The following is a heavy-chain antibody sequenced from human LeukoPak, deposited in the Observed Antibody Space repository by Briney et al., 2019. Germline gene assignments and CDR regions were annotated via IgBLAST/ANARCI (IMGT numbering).Heavy chain of an antibody. Sequence: SETLSLTCTVSGGSISSYYWSWIRQPPGKGLEWIGYIYYSGSTNYNPSLKSRVTISLDTSKNQFSLKLSSVTAADTAVYYCARGYCTGGTCYSFAFDIWGQGTMVTVSS. CDR3: ARGYCTGGTCYSFAFDI. D-gene: IGHD2-15*01. CDR1: GGSISSYY. J-gene: IGHJ3*02. V-gene: IGHV4-59*08. CDR2: IYYSGST.